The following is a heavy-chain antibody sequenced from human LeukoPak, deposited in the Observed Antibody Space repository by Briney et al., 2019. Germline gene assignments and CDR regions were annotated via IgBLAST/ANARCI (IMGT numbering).Heavy chain of an antibody. CDR2: IRYDGSNK. CDR1: GFTFSSYG. Sequence: GGSLRLSCAASGFTFSSYGMHWVRQAPGKGLEWVAFIRYDGSNKYYADSVKGRFTISRDNSKNTLYLQMNSLRAEDTAVYYCAKALELLALIGEGVDYWGQGTLVTVSS. D-gene: IGHD1-26*01. J-gene: IGHJ4*02. CDR3: AKALELLALIGEGVDY. V-gene: IGHV3-30*02.